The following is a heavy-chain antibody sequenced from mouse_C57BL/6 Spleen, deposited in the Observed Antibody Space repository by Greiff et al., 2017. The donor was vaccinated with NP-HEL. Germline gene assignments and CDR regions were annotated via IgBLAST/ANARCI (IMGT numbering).Heavy chain of an antibody. CDR2: IDPSDSYT. CDR3: AREDGTMRYFDV. CDR1: GYTFTSYW. V-gene: IGHV1-59*01. D-gene: IGHD2-4*01. J-gene: IGHJ1*03. Sequence: QVQLKQPGAELVRPGTSVKLSCKASGYTFTSYWMHWVKQRPGQGLEWIGVIDPSDSYTNYNQKFKGKATLTVDTSSSTAYMQLSSLTSEDSAVYYCAREDGTMRYFDVWGTGTTVTVSS.